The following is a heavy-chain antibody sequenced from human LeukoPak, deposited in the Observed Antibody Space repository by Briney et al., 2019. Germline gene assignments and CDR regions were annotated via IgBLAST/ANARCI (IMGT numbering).Heavy chain of an antibody. CDR3: ARDHGYAFDY. D-gene: IGHD5-12*01. J-gene: IGHJ4*02. CDR1: GFTFSYYS. Sequence: GGSLRLSCVASGFTFSYYSMNWVRQAPGKGLEWVSYINSISGEIWYADSVKGRFTISRDDAKNSLYLQMNSLRDEDTAVYYCARDHGYAFDYWGQGALVTVSS. V-gene: IGHV3-48*02. CDR2: INSISGEI.